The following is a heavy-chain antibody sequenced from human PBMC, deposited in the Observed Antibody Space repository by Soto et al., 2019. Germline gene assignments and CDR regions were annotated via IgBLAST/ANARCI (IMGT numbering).Heavy chain of an antibody. D-gene: IGHD2-21*02. CDR3: ARETGLGSHCTRWFDX. CDR1: GGSISSYY. Sequence: SETLSLTFTVSGGSISSYYWSWIRQPPGKGLEWILDIDYSGSTNYNPYLKSRVTISVDTSKNQCSLKLSYVTAADTAVYYCARETGLGSHCTRWFDXWGQGTMVTVSX. V-gene: IGHV4-59*01. J-gene: IGHJ4*02. CDR2: IDYSGST.